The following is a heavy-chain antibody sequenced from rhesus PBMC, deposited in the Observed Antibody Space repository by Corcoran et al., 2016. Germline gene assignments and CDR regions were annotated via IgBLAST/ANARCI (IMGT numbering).Heavy chain of an antibody. CDR1: GFTFSSYC. Sequence: EVQLVESGGGLVQPGGSLRLSCAASGFTFSSYCMGWVRQAPGKGLEWVSYISNGGGSTYYADSVKGRFTISRDNSKNTLSLQMNSLRAEDTAVYYCANNYGNYFDYWGQGVLVTVSS. CDR2: ISNGGGST. J-gene: IGHJ4*01. D-gene: IGHD4-29*01. V-gene: IGHV3S25*01. CDR3: ANNYGNYFDY.